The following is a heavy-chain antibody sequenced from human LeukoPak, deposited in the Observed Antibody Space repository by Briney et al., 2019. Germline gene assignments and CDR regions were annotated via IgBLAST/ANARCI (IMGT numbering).Heavy chain of an antibody. CDR2: ISAYNGNT. D-gene: IGHD1-7*01. V-gene: IGHV1-18*01. CDR3: ARAGGCNWNSLSNDY. CDR1: GYTFTSYG. Sequence: ASVKVSCKASGYTFTSYGISWVRQAPGQGLEWMGWISAYNGNTNYAQKLQGRVTMTTDTSTSTAYMELRSLRSDDTAVYSCARAGGCNWNSLSNDYWGQGTLVTVSS. J-gene: IGHJ4*02.